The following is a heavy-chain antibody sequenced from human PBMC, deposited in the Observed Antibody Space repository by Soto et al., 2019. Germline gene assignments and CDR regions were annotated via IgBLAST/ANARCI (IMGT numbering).Heavy chain of an antibody. V-gene: IGHV1-3*01. CDR1: GYTFTSYA. Sequence: ASVKVSCKASGYTFTSYAMHWVRQAPGQRLEWMGWINAGNGNTKYSQKFQGRVTITRDTSATTVYMELSRLTSTDTAVYYCARDILFENWFAPWGQGTLVTVSS. CDR2: INAGNGNT. CDR3: ARDILFENWFAP. J-gene: IGHJ5*02.